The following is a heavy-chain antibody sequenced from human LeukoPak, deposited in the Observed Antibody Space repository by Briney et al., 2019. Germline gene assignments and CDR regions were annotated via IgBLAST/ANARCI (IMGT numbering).Heavy chain of an antibody. CDR2: IIPIFGTA. V-gene: IGHV1-69*05. Sequence: SVKVSCKASGYTFTGYYMHWVRQAPGQGLEWMGGIIPIFGTANYAQKFQGRVTITTDESTSTAYVELSSLRSEDTAVYYCALNYYDSSGYSGTYFDYWGQGTLVTVSS. J-gene: IGHJ4*02. CDR3: ALNYYDSSGYSGTYFDY. CDR1: GYTFTGYY. D-gene: IGHD3-22*01.